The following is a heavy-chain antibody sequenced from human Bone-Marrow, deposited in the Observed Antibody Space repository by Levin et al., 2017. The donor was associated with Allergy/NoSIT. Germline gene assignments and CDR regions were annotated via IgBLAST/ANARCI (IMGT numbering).Heavy chain of an antibody. J-gene: IGHJ3*01. D-gene: IGHD2-15*01. CDR2: ISGSGSST. CDR1: GFTFNSYA. CDR3: TKAGGGGFDV. V-gene: IGHV3-23*01. Sequence: GESLKISCAASGFTFNSYALSWVRQAPGKGLEWVSAISGSGSSTYYADSVKGRFTISRDNSKTTLYLQMNSLRAEDTAVYYCTKAGGGGFDVWGQGTMVTVSS.